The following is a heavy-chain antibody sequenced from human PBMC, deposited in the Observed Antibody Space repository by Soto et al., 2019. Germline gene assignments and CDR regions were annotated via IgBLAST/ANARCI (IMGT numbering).Heavy chain of an antibody. CDR1: GYSFTSYW. V-gene: IGHV5-10-1*01. D-gene: IGHD6-13*01. CDR3: ARLGQQLVTRYYYYGMDV. J-gene: IGHJ6*02. Sequence: GDSLKISCKGSGYSFTSYWISWVRQMPGKGLEWMGRIDPSDSYTNYSPSFQGHVTISADKSISTAYLQWSSLKASDTAMYYCARLGQQLVTRYYYYGMDVWGQGTTVTVSS. CDR2: IDPSDSYT.